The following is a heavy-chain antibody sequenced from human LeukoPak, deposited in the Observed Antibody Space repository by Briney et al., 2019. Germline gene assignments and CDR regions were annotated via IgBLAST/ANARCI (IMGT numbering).Heavy chain of an antibody. V-gene: IGHV3-33*01. Sequence: PGRSLRLSCAASGFTFSSYGMHRVRQAPGKGLEWVAVIWYDGSDEYYTDSVKGRFTIFRDNSKNTLYLQMNSLRAEDTAIYYCARAGDAFDLWGQGTMVTVSS. CDR1: GFTFSSYG. CDR3: ARAGDAFDL. J-gene: IGHJ3*01. CDR2: IWYDGSDE.